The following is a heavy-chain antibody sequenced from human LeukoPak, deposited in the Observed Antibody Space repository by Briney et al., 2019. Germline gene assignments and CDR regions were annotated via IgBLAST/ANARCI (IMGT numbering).Heavy chain of an antibody. J-gene: IGHJ4*02. CDR2: IDYSGRT. V-gene: IGHV4-39*07. Sequence: PSETLSLTCTVSGGSISSGDYYWSWIRQPPGKGLEWIGSIDYSGRTHYTPSLKSRVTISVDTSQNQFSLKLSSATAADTAVYYCARDIGQQLVSVWGQGTLVTVSS. D-gene: IGHD6-13*01. CDR1: GGSISSGDYY. CDR3: ARDIGQQLVSV.